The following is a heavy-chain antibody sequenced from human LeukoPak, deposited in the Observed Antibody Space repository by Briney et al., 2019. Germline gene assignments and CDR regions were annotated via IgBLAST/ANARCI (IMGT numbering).Heavy chain of an antibody. D-gene: IGHD3-10*01. J-gene: IGHJ4*02. CDR3: ARGDSYYYGSGSYRVLDY. V-gene: IGHV4-34*01. CDR1: GGSFSGYY. CDR2: INHSGST. Sequence: PSETLSLTCAVYGGSFSGYYWSWIRQPPGKGLEWIGEINHSGSTNYNPSLKSRVTISVDTSKNQFSLKLSSVTAADTAVHYCARGDSYYYGSGSYRVLDYWGQGTLVTVPS.